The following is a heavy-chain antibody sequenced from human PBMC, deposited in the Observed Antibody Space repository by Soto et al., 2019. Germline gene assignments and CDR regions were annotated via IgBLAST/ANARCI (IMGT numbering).Heavy chain of an antibody. V-gene: IGHV3-15*01. CDR3: TKALQVTIFGVVQPPH. Sequence: GGSLRLSCAASGFTFSNAWMSWVRQAPGKGLEWVGRIKSKTDGGTTDYAAPVKGRFTISRDDSKNTLYLQMNSLKTEDTAVYYCTKALQVTIFGVVQPPHWGQGTLVTVSS. CDR2: IKSKTDGGTT. CDR1: GFTFSNAW. D-gene: IGHD3-3*01. J-gene: IGHJ4*02.